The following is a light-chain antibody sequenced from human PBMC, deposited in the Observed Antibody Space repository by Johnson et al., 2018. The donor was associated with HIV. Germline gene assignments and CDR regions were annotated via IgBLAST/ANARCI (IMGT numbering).Light chain of an antibody. CDR1: TSNIGNNY. CDR3: GTWDSSRSPYV. CDR2: ENN. J-gene: IGLJ1*01. V-gene: IGLV1-51*02. Sequence: QSVLTQPPSVSAAPGQKVTVSCSGSTSNIGNNYVSWYQQLPGTAPKLLIYENNKRPSGIPDRFSGSKSGTSATLGITGLPTGDEADYYCGTWDSSRSPYVFGTWTQVPVL.